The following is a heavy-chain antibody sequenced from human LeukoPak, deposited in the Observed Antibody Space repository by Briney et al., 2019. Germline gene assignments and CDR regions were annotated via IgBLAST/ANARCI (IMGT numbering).Heavy chain of an antibody. V-gene: IGHV4-39*07. CDR2: IYYSGST. CDR1: GGSISSYY. D-gene: IGHD1-26*01. J-gene: IGHJ4*02. CDR3: ARGRVGADFDY. Sequence: SETLSLTCTVSGGSISSYYWGWIRQPPGKGLEWIGSIYYSGSTYYNPSLKSRVTISVDTSKNQFSLKLSSVTAADTAVYYCARGRVGADFDYWGQGTLVTVSS.